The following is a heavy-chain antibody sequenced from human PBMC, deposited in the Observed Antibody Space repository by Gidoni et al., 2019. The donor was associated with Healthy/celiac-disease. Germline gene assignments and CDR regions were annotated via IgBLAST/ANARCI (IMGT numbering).Heavy chain of an antibody. Sequence: EVQMVESGGGLVQPGGCRRLSCAASGFTVSSNYMSWVRKAPGKGLEWVSVIYSGGSTYYADSVKGRFNISRYTSKNTLYLQMNSLRAEDTAVYYCAREGGSYSEGLSWFDPWGQGTLVTVSS. CDR1: GFTVSSNY. V-gene: IGHV3-66*01. D-gene: IGHD1-26*01. CDR2: IYSGGST. CDR3: AREGGSYSEGLSWFDP. J-gene: IGHJ5*02.